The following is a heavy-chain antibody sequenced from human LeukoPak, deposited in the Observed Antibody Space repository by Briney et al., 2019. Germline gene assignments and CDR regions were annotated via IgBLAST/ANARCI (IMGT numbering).Heavy chain of an antibody. Sequence: AGRSLRLSCAASGFTVSSNYMSWVRQAPGKGLEWVSVIYSGGSTYYADSVKGRFTISRDNSKNTLYLQMNSLRAEDTAVYYCARATMIVVGPFDIWGQGTMVTVSS. D-gene: IGHD3-22*01. CDR2: IYSGGST. J-gene: IGHJ3*02. V-gene: IGHV3-66*01. CDR3: ARATMIVVGPFDI. CDR1: GFTVSSNY.